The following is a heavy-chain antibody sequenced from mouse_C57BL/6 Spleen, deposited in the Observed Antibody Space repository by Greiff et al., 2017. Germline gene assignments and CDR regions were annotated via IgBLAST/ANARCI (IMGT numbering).Heavy chain of an antibody. CDR3: ANGKGYLDV. CDR1: GFTFSDYG. J-gene: IGHJ1*03. Sequence: EVQGVESGGGLVKPGASLKLSCAASGFTFSDYGMHWVRQAPEKGLEWVEYISSGSSTIYYADTVKGRITISRDNAKNTLFLQMPSLRSEDTAVYYCANGKGYLDVWGTGTTVTVTS. CDR2: ISSGSSTI. V-gene: IGHV5-17*01. D-gene: IGHD2-1*01.